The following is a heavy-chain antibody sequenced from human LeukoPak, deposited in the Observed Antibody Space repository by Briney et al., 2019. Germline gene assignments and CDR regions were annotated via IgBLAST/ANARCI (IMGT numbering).Heavy chain of an antibody. CDR1: GYTFTSYG. J-gene: IGHJ4*02. CDR3: ARSSYDILTGYYIGGVDY. Sequence: ASVKVSCEASGYTFTSYGISWVRQAPGQGLEWMGWISAYNGNTNYAQKLQGRVTMTTDTSTSTAYMELRSLRSDDTAVYYCARSSYDILTGYYIGGVDYWGQGTLVTVSS. D-gene: IGHD3-9*01. CDR2: ISAYNGNT. V-gene: IGHV1-18*01.